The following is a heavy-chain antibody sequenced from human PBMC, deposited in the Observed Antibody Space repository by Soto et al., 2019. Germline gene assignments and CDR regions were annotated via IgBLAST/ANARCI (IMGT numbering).Heavy chain of an antibody. CDR2: IWYDGSNK. D-gene: IGHD5-12*01. CDR3: ASSSEMATISY. Sequence: GGSLRLSCAASGFTFSSYGMHWVRQAPGKGLEWVAVIWYDGSNKYYADSVKGRFTISRDNSKNTLYLQMNSLRAEDTAVYYCASSSEMATISYWGQGTLVTVSS. CDR1: GFTFSSYG. J-gene: IGHJ4*02. V-gene: IGHV3-33*01.